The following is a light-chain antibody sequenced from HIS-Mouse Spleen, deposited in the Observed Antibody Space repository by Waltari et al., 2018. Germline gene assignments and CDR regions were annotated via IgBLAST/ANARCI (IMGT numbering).Light chain of an antibody. Sequence: NFMLTQPHSVSESPGTPVTISCTPSSGSVPSNSVQRYQQRPGSAPTTVIYEDNQRPSGVPDRFSGSIDSSSNSASLTISGLKTEDEADYYCQSYDSSNHWVFGGGTKLTVL. CDR3: QSYDSSNHWV. V-gene: IGLV6-57*04. J-gene: IGLJ3*02. CDR2: EDN. CDR1: SGSVPSNS.